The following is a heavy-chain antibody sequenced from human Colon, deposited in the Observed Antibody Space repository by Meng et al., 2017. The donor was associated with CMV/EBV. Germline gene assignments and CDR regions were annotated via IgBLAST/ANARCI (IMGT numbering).Heavy chain of an antibody. V-gene: IGHV1-69*01. CDR1: GGTFSSYA. Sequence: QVQVVLCGAEVKKPGYAVKVSCKASGGTFSSYALTWVRQAPGQGLEWMGGIVPLFGTTNYAQKFQGRLTITADESTTTIYMELNSLTSADTAVYYCASRTGGPYYYYMDVWAKGTSVTVSS. CDR2: IVPLFGTT. CDR3: ASRTGGPYYYYMDV. D-gene: IGHD1-1*01. J-gene: IGHJ6*03.